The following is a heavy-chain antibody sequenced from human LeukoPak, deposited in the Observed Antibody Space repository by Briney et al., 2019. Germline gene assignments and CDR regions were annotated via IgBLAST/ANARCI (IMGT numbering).Heavy chain of an antibody. Sequence: SETLSLTCAVYGGSFSGYYWSWSRQPPGKGPEWIGEINHSGSTNYNPSLKSRVTISVDTSKNQFSLKLSSVTAADTAVYYCARGIAAASERAFDIWGQGTMVTVSS. CDR3: ARGIAAASERAFDI. CDR1: GGSFSGYY. V-gene: IGHV4-34*01. J-gene: IGHJ3*02. CDR2: INHSGST. D-gene: IGHD6-13*01.